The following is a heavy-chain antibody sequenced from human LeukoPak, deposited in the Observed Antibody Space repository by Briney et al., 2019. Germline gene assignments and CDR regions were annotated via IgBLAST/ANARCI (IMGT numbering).Heavy chain of an antibody. CDR1: GFTFDDYA. CDR3: ANGVLSYGSGSYYNANDAFDI. J-gene: IGHJ3*02. Sequence: QTGGSLRLSCAASGFTFDDYAMHWVRQAPGKGLEWVSGISWNSGSIGYADSVKGRFTISRDNAKNSLYLQMNSLRAEDTALYYCANGVLSYGSGSYYNANDAFDIWGQGTMVTVSS. CDR2: ISWNSGSI. D-gene: IGHD3-10*01. V-gene: IGHV3-9*01.